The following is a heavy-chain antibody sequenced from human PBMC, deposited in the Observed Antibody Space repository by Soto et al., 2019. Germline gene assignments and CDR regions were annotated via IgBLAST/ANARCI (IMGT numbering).Heavy chain of an antibody. J-gene: IGHJ4*02. V-gene: IGHV3-21*04. Sequence: GASVKVSCKASRDTFNNYFITWVRQAPGKGLEWVSYITSGGRSIYYADSVKGRFIISRDNAENSLYLQMNSLRPEDTAVYYCVRRMASPDQWGQGTLVTVSS. D-gene: IGHD2-15*01. CDR2: ITSGGRSI. CDR1: RDTFNNYF. CDR3: VRRMASPDQ.